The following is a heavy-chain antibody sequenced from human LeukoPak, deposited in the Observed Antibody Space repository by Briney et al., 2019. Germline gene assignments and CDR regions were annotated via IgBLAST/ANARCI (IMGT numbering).Heavy chain of an antibody. V-gene: IGHV1-18*01. CDR1: GYTFTSYG. CDR2: ISAYNGNT. D-gene: IGHD2-15*01. CDR3: ARGPPDIVVVVAATPRYYFDY. J-gene: IGHJ4*02. Sequence: ASVKVSCKASGYTFTSYGISWVRQAPGQGLEWMGWISAYNGNTNYAQKLQGRVTMTTDTSTSTAYMELSRLRSDDTAVYYCARGPPDIVVVVAATPRYYFDYWGQGTLVTVSS.